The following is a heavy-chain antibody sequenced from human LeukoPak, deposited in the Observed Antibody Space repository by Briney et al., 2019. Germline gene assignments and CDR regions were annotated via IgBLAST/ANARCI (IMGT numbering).Heavy chain of an antibody. CDR2: IYTSGST. CDR1: GGSISNYY. V-gene: IGHV4-4*07. CDR3: ARTGSTVTMLYPFDH. D-gene: IGHD4-17*01. Sequence: PSETLSLTCTVSGGSISNYYWSWIRQPAGKGLEWIGRIYTSGSTNYNPSLKSRVTLSVDTSKNQFSLKLSSVTAADTALYYCARTGSTVTMLYPFDHWGQGTLVTVSS. J-gene: IGHJ4*02.